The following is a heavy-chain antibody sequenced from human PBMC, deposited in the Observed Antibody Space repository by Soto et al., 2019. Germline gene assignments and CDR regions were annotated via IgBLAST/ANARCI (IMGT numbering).Heavy chain of an antibody. V-gene: IGHV3-23*01. CDR1: GFTFSSYA. CDR2: ISGSGGST. CDR3: AKDTYYDSSGYYYYFDY. J-gene: IGHJ4*02. D-gene: IGHD3-22*01. Sequence: EVQLLESGGGLVQPGGSLRLSCAASGFTFSSYAMSWVRQAPGKGLEWVSAISGSGGSTYYADSVKGRFTISRDKSKNTLYLQMNSLRAEDTAVYYCAKDTYYDSSGYYYYFDYWGQGTLVTVSS.